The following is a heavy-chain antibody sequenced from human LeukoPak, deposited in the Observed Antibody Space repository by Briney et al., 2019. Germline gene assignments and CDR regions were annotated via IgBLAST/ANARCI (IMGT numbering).Heavy chain of an antibody. CDR1: GFTFSSYW. V-gene: IGHV3-74*01. J-gene: IGHJ4*02. CDR2: ISTDGSST. D-gene: IGHD3-10*01. CDR3: AKGGLRLYFGQFHY. Sequence: PGGSLRLSCAASGFTFSSYWMHWVRQAPGKGLLWVSRISTDGSSTNSADSVKGRLTISRDSAKNSLYLQMNSLRVEDTALYYCAKGGLRLYFGQFHYWGQGTLVTVSS.